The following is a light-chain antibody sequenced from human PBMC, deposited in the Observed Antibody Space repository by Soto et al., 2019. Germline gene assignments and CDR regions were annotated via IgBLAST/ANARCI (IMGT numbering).Light chain of an antibody. Sequence: DIPMTQSPSTLSASVGDRVTITCRASQSISSWLAWYQQKPGKAPNLLIYKASTLESGVPSRFSGSGSGTEFTLTISSLQPDDFATYYCQQYDSYLYTFGQGTKLEIK. CDR2: KAS. J-gene: IGKJ2*01. CDR3: QQYDSYLYT. V-gene: IGKV1-5*03. CDR1: QSISSW.